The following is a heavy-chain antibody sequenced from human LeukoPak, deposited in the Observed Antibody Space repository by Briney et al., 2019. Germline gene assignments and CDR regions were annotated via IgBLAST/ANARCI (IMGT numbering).Heavy chain of an antibody. CDR1: DSISTYY. J-gene: IGHJ4*02. Sequence: DSISTYYWSWIRQPPGKGLEWIGYISYTGSTIYNPSLKSRVTISVDTSKNQFSLNLSSVTAADTAVYYCASHKGFWGQGTLVTVSS. V-gene: IGHV4-59*01. CDR3: ASHKGF. CDR2: ISYTGST.